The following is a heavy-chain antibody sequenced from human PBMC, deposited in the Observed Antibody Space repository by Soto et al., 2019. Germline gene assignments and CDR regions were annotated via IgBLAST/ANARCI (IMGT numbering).Heavy chain of an antibody. CDR1: GGSINSYY. J-gene: IGHJ5*02. D-gene: IGHD1-1*01. Sequence: SETLSLTCTVSGGSINSYYWTWIRQPPGKELEWIGHIHYSGDTKYNPSLKSRVTISVDTSKNQFSLRLTSVTAADTAVYYCAKQGGKYGIRSFDPWGQGTLVTVSS. V-gene: IGHV4-59*08. CDR3: AKQGGKYGIRSFDP. CDR2: IHYSGDT.